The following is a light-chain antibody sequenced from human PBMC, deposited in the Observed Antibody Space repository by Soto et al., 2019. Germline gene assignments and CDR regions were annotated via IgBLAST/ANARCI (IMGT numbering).Light chain of an antibody. V-gene: IGKV3-11*01. Sequence: EVVLTQSPATLSLSPGERATLSCRASQSVSSYVAWYQQKAGQAPRLLIFDSSNRATGIPARFSGSGSGTDFTLTVSSLEPEEFAVYYCQQRNRWPVTFGQGTRLEIK. J-gene: IGKJ5*01. CDR1: QSVSSY. CDR2: DSS. CDR3: QQRNRWPVT.